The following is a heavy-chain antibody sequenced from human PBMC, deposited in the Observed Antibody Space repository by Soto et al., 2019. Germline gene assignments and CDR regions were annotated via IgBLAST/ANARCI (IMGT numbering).Heavy chain of an antibody. Sequence: SETLPLTCTVSGGSISSGGYYWSWIRQHPGKGLEWIGYIYYSGSTYYNPSLKSRVTISVDTSKNQFSLKLSPVTAADTAVYYCARGEGYDFWSGYPRRYYFDYWGQGTLVTVSS. CDR1: GGSISSGGYY. D-gene: IGHD3-3*01. CDR2: IYYSGST. CDR3: ARGEGYDFWSGYPRRYYFDY. J-gene: IGHJ4*02. V-gene: IGHV4-31*03.